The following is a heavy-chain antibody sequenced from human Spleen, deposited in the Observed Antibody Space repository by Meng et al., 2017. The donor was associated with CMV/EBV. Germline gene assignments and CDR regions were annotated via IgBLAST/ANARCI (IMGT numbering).Heavy chain of an antibody. D-gene: IGHD5-18*01. CDR1: CGSISSGGDF. Sequence: CTVSCGSISSGGDFWSWIHQHHGKSLEWIGYIYYSGSTYYNPSLKSRVTIPVDTSKNQFSLKLSAVTAADTAVYYFAIGYSCGRSDLWGHGTLVTVSS. V-gene: IGHV4-31*03. J-gene: IGHJ4*01. CDR3: AIGYSCGRSDL. CDR2: IYYSGST.